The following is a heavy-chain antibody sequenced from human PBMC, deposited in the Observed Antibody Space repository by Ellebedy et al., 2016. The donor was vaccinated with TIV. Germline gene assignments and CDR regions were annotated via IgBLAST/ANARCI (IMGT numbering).Heavy chain of an antibody. Sequence: GESLKISCAASGLTLINNFMGWVRQAPGKGLEWVSVINGGGDSTYQADSVKGRFTISRDNSKNTLYLQMNNLRVDDTAVYYCARAYYGMDVWGQGTTVTVSS. CDR3: ARAYYGMDV. CDR2: INGGGDST. J-gene: IGHJ6*02. CDR1: GLTLINNF. V-gene: IGHV3-53*01.